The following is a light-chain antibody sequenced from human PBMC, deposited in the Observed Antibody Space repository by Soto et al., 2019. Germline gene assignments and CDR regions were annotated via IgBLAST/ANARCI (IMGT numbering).Light chain of an antibody. V-gene: IGLV2-14*03. Sequence: QSALTQPASVSGSPGQTITISCAGTTSDIGSYNFVSWYQQHPGTAPKLIIYEVTNRPLGISSRFSGSRSGNTASLTISGIRTEDEAHYYCSSCTLNTTRVFGGGAKVTVL. J-gene: IGLJ3*02. CDR3: SSCTLNTTRV. CDR2: EVT. CDR1: TSDIGSYNF.